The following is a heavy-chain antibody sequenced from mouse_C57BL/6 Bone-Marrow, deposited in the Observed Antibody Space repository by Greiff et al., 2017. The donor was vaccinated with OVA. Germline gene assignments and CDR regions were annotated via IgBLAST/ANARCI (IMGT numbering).Heavy chain of an antibody. V-gene: IGHV14-2*01. J-gene: IGHJ4*01. CDR2: IDPEDGET. CDR1: GFNIKDYY. Sequence: EVQLKESGAELVKPGASVKLSCTASGFNIKDYYMHWVKQRTEQGLEWIGRIDPEDGETKYAPKFPGKATITADTSSNTAYLQRSSLTSEDTAVYYCARYGYALDAMDYGGQGTSVTVSS. CDR3: ARYGYALDAMDY. D-gene: IGHD2-2*01.